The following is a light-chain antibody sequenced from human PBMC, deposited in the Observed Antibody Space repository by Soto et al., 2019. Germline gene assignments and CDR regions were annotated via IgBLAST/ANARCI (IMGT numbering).Light chain of an antibody. Sequence: QSALTQPRSVSGSPGQSVTISCTGTSSDVGDFNYVSWYQQHPGKAPKLMIYDVSKRPSGVPDRFSGSKSGNTASLTISGLQAEDEADYYCCSYAGSIAAFGTGTKLTVL. J-gene: IGLJ1*01. CDR1: SSDVGDFNY. V-gene: IGLV2-11*01. CDR2: DVS. CDR3: CSYAGSIAA.